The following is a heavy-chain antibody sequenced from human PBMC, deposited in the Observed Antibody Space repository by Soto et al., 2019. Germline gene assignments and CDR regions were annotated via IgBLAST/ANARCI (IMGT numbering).Heavy chain of an antibody. CDR3: AKHGIKVAETDYFDH. CDR1: GFIFRSYG. Sequence: QVQLVESGGGVVQPGKSLRLSCAAAGFIFRSYGVHWVRQAPGKGLEWVAVISHDGSNAYYADAVNGRFTISRDNAKNSVYLKMKSVGAEDTAVYFGAKHGIKVAETDYFDHGGQGALVPVPP. J-gene: IGHJ4*02. V-gene: IGHV3-30*18. CDR2: ISHDGSNA. D-gene: IGHD6-19*01.